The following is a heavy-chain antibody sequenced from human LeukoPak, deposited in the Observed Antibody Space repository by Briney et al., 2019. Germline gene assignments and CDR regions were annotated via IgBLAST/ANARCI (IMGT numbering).Heavy chain of an antibody. CDR1: GFTFSSYA. J-gene: IGHJ4*02. V-gene: IGHV3-23*01. D-gene: IGHD4-17*01. Sequence: PGGSRLSCAASGFTFSSYAMSWVRQAPGKGLEWVSAISGSGGRTYYADSVKGRFTISRENSKNTLYLQMNSLRAEDTAVYYCAKVRLYGDYPEIDYWGQGTLVAVSS. CDR3: AKVRLYGDYPEIDY. CDR2: ISGSGGRT.